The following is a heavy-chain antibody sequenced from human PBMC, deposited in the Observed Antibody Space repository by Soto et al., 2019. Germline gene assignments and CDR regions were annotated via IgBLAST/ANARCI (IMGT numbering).Heavy chain of an antibody. J-gene: IGHJ4*02. CDR3: ARDWATTDTIRAPPDF. V-gene: IGHV3-9*01. Sequence: GGSLRLSCAASGFTFDDFAMHWVRQPPGKGLEWVSGISWSSGSRVYADSVKGRFTISRDNAKNSLYLQMNSLRVEDTAFYYCARDWATTDTIRAPPDFWGQGTLVTVSS. D-gene: IGHD1-1*01. CDR2: ISWSSGSR. CDR1: GFTFDDFA.